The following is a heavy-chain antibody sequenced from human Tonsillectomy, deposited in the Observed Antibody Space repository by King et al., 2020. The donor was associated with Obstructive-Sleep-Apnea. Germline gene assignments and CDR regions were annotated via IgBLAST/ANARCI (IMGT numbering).Heavy chain of an antibody. V-gene: IGHV3-30-3*01. J-gene: IGHJ3*02. CDR1: GFTFSNYA. Sequence: HVQLVESGGGVVQPGRSQRLSCAASGFTFSNYAIHWVRQAPGKGLEWVAVISYDGTNKYYADSVKGRFTISRDNSKNTLYLQMNGLRAEDTAVYYCARDCDFSENAFDIWGQGTTVTVSS. CDR3: ARDCDFSENAFDI. CDR2: ISYDGTNK. D-gene: IGHD3-3*01.